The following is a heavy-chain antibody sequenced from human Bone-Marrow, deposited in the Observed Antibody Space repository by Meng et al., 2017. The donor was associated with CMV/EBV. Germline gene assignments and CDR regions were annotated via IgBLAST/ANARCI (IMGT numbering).Heavy chain of an antibody. V-gene: IGHV1-2*02. CDR2: INPNSGGT. J-gene: IGHJ4*02. Sequence: ASVKVSCKASGYTFTGYYMHWVRQAPGQGLEWMGWINPNSGGTNYAQKFQGRVTITRNTSISTAYMELSSLRSEDTAVYYCARGRRDCSSTSCFYYFDYWGQGTLVAVSS. CDR1: GYTFTGYY. D-gene: IGHD2-2*01. CDR3: ARGRRDCSSTSCFYYFDY.